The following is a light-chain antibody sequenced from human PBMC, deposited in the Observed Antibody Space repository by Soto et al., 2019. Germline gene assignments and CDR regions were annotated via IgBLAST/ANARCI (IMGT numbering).Light chain of an antibody. Sequence: DIQMTQSPSTLSASVGDTVTVSCRASQSINRLLAWYQHKPGKAPKLLIYDASSLASGVPSRFTGSGSGTEFTLTISSLQPDDFATYYCQHYNSYSEAFGQGTKVDIK. CDR2: DAS. CDR1: QSINRL. CDR3: QHYNSYSEA. V-gene: IGKV1-5*01. J-gene: IGKJ1*01.